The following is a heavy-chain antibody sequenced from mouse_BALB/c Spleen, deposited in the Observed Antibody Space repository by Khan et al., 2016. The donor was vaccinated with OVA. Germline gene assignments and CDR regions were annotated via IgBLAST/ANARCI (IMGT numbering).Heavy chain of an antibody. CDR1: GYTFTSYW. CDR2: IGPGSGSS. Sequence: DLVKPGASVKLSCKVSGYTFTSYWINWIKQRPGQGLEWIGQIGPGSGSSYYNEMIEGKAILSVEASSWTVHIQLSRLSSEGSAVYFWAISNYCGSGLYAMDYWGQGASVTVSS. CDR3: AISNYCGSGLYAMDY. V-gene: IGHV1S41*01. D-gene: IGHD1-1*01. J-gene: IGHJ4*01.